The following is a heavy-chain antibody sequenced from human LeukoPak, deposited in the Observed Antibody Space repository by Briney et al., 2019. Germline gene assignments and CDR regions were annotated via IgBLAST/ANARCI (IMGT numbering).Heavy chain of an antibody. D-gene: IGHD2-2*01. CDR1: GFTFSSYA. Sequence: PGGSLRLSCAASGFTFSSYAMHWVRQAPGKGLEWVAVISYDGSNKYYADSVQGRFTISRDNSKNTLYLQMNSLRAEDTAVYYCARVARASTHFFDYWGQRTLVTVSS. CDR3: ARVARASTHFFDY. CDR2: ISYDGSNK. J-gene: IGHJ4*02. V-gene: IGHV3-30-3*01.